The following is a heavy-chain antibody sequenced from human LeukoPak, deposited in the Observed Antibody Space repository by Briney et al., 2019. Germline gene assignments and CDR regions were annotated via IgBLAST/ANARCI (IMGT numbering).Heavy chain of an antibody. CDR3: ARSTLELRSYYYYYMDV. Sequence: SETLSLTCTVSGGSSSSGGYYWSWIRQPPGKGLEWIGYIYHSGSTYYNPSLKSRVTISVDRSKNQFSLKLSSVTAADTAVYYCARSTLELRSYYYYYMDVWGKGTTVTVSS. D-gene: IGHD1-7*01. V-gene: IGHV4-30-2*01. CDR1: GGSSSSGGYY. CDR2: IYHSGST. J-gene: IGHJ6*03.